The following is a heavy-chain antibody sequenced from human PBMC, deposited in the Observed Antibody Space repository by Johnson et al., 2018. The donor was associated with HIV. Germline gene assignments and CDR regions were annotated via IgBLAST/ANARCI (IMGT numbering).Heavy chain of an antibody. V-gene: IGHV3-30*02. Sequence: QVQLVESGGGVVQPGRSLRLSCAASGFTFSSYGMHWVRQAPGKGLEWVAFIRYDGSNNYYADSVQGRFTISRDNSKNTLYVQMNSLRPEDTAVYYCALVLGALPGAFDIWGQGTLVTVSS. J-gene: IGHJ3*02. CDR2: IRYDGSNN. D-gene: IGHD3-16*01. CDR1: GFTFSSYG. CDR3: ALVLGALPGAFDI.